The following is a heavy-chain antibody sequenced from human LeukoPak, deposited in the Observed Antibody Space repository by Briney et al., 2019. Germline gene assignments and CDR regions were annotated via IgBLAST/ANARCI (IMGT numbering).Heavy chain of an antibody. D-gene: IGHD5-24*01. J-gene: IGHJ4*02. CDR1: GFTFSSYG. Sequence: GGSLRLSCAASGFTFSSYGMSWVRQAPGKGLEWVSAISGSGGSTYYADSVKGRFTISRDNSKNTLYLQMNSLRTEDTAVYYYAKDWMPTTYYFDYWGQGTLVTVSS. V-gene: IGHV3-23*01. CDR2: ISGSGGST. CDR3: AKDWMPTTYYFDY.